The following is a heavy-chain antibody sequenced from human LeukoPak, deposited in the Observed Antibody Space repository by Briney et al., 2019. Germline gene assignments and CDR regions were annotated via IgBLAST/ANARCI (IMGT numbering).Heavy chain of an antibody. CDR1: GFTFSSYA. CDR2: ISYDGSNK. V-gene: IGHV3-30-3*01. D-gene: IGHD5-24*01. CDR3: AKEIVVETPQLDY. J-gene: IGHJ4*02. Sequence: GGSLRLSCAASGFTFSSYAMHWVRQAPGKGLEWVAVISYDGSNKYYADSVKGRFTIFRDNSKNTLYLQMNSLRAEDTAVYYCAKEIVVETPQLDYWGQGTLVTVSS.